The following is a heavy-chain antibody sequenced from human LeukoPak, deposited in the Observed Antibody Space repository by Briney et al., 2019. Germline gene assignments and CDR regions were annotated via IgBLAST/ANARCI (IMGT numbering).Heavy chain of an antibody. CDR3: ARGWLAETMVVTPYNY. Sequence: GASVKVSCKTSGYMFTSYYMHWVRQAPGQGLEWMGIINPSGGSTSHAQKFQGRVTMTRDTSTSTVYMELTSLRSEDTAVYYCARGWLAETMVVTPYNYWGQGTLVTVSS. D-gene: IGHD4-23*01. CDR2: INPSGGST. V-gene: IGHV1-46*01. J-gene: IGHJ4*02. CDR1: GYMFTSYY.